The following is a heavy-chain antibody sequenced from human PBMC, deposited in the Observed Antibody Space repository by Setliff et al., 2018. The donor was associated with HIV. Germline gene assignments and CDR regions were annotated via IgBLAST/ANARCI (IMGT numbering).Heavy chain of an antibody. V-gene: IGHV4-39*01. CDR3: ARSRGYSYGYGLDY. CDR2: IYYSGST. CDR1: GGSISSSSYY. J-gene: IGHJ4*02. Sequence: PSETLSLTCTVSGGSISSSSYYWGWIRQPPGKGLEWIGSIYYSGSTYYNPSLESRVTISVDTSKNQFSLKLSSVTAADTAVYYCARSRGYSYGYGLDYWGQGTLVTVSS. D-gene: IGHD5-18*01.